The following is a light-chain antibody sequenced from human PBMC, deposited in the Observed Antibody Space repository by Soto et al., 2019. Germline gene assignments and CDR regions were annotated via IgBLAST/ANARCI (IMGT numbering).Light chain of an antibody. V-gene: IGKV3-11*01. CDR1: QSVSSY. CDR3: QQRSNWPPT. Sequence: EIVLTQSPATLSLSPGERATLSCRASQSVSSYLAWYQQKYGQAPRLLIFDASNRATGIPARFSGSGSGTDFTLTISSLGPEDFAVYYCQQRSNWPPTFGGGTKVEIK. J-gene: IGKJ4*01. CDR2: DAS.